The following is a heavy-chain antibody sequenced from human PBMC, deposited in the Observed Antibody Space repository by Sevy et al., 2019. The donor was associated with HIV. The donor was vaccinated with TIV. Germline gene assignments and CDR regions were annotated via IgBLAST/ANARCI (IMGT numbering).Heavy chain of an antibody. J-gene: IGHJ4*02. D-gene: IGHD6-13*01. Sequence: GGSLRLSCAASGFTFSSYSMNWVRQAPGKGLEWVSSISSSSYIYYADAVKGRVTISRDNAKNSLYLQMNSLGAEDTAVYYCARDPHSSSWPYYFDYWGQGTLVTVSS. CDR3: ARDPHSSSWPYYFDY. CDR1: GFTFSSYS. V-gene: IGHV3-21*01. CDR2: ISSSSYI.